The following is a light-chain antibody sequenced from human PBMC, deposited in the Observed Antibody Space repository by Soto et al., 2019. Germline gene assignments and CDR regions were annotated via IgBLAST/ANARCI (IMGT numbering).Light chain of an antibody. Sequence: QSVLTQRPSVSGAPGQRVIISCTGTYSDIGAGFDVHWSQQLPGTAPKLLIFRNNNRPSGVPGRFSGSKSGTSASLVITGLQAEDEADYYCQSHDSRPFFGGGTKLTVL. CDR1: YSDIGAGFD. CDR2: RNN. J-gene: IGLJ2*01. CDR3: QSHDSRPF. V-gene: IGLV1-40*01.